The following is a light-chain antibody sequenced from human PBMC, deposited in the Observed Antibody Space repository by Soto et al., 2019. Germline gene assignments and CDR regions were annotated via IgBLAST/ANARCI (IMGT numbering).Light chain of an antibody. J-gene: IGLJ1*01. CDR3: GSWDSSLSAYV. V-gene: IGLV2-11*01. Sequence: QSVLTQPRSVSAFPGQSVTISCTGSSNDVGSSSYVSWSQHHPGKAPKLLIYDVYKRPSGVPGRFSGSKSGNTASLTISGLQAEDEADYYCGSWDSSLSAYVFGTGTQLTVL. CDR2: DVY. CDR1: SNDVGSSSY.